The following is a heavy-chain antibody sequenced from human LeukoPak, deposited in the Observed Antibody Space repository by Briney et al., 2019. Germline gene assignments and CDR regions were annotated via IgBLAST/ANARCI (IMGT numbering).Heavy chain of an antibody. V-gene: IGHV4-30-4*01. J-gene: IGHJ6*02. CDR1: GGSISSGDYY. CDR3: ARARDYHSDYGMDV. D-gene: IGHD4-11*01. CDR2: IYYSGST. Sequence: PSETLSPTCTVSGGSISSGDYYWSWIRQPPGKGLEWIGYIYYSGSTYYNPSLKSRVTISVDTSKNQFSLKLSSVTAADTAVYYCARARDYHSDYGMDVWGQGTTVTVSS.